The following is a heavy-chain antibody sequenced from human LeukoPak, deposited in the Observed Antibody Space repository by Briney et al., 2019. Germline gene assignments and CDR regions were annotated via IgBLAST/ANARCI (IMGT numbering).Heavy chain of an antibody. D-gene: IGHD2-15*01. CDR2: ISAYNGNT. Sequence: ASVKVSCKASGYTFTSYGISWVRQAPGQGLEWMGWISAYNGNTNYAQKLQGRVTMTTDTSTSTAYMELRSLRSDDTAVYYCARGGWGYCSGGSCYSANWFDPWGQGTLVTVSS. CDR3: ARGGWGYCSGGSCYSANWFDP. J-gene: IGHJ5*02. V-gene: IGHV1-18*01. CDR1: GYTFTSYG.